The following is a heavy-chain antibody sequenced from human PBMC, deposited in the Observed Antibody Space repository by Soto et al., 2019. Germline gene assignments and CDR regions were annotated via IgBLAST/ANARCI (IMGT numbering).Heavy chain of an antibody. CDR2: MNPNSGNT. Sequence: ASVKVSCKASGDTFTSYYMHWVRQAPGQGLEWMGWMNPNSGNTGYAQKFQGRVTMTRNTSISTAYMELSSLRSEDTAVYYCARGSYSDIVLVPAAMEDYYYYYGMDVWGQGTTVTVSS. J-gene: IGHJ6*02. CDR1: GDTFTSYY. V-gene: IGHV1-8*02. D-gene: IGHD2-2*01. CDR3: ARGSYSDIVLVPAAMEDYYYYYGMDV.